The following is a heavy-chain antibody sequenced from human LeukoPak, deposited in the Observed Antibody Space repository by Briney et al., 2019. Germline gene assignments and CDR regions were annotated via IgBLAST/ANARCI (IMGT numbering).Heavy chain of an antibody. CDR2: MNPDSTNT. J-gene: IGHJ4*02. Sequence: GASVKVSCRASGYTFTTYDITWVRQAPGQGLEWMGWMNPDSTNTGYAQKFRGRVTMTRDNSISTAYMELSSRRSEDTAVYYCARGVRNLLVSDYWGQGTLVTVSS. D-gene: IGHD2-8*02. CDR1: GYTFTTYD. V-gene: IGHV1-8*01. CDR3: ARGVRNLLVSDY.